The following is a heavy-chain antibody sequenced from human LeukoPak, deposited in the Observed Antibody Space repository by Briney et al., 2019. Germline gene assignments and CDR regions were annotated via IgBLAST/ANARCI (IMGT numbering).Heavy chain of an antibody. D-gene: IGHD6-19*01. Sequence: PGGSLRLSCAASGFTFSSYSMNWVRQAPGKGLEWVSSISSSSSYIYYADSVKGRFTISRDNAKNSLYLQMNSLRAKDTAVYYCARVAVAGLYFDYWGQGTLVTVSS. CDR3: ARVAVAGLYFDY. CDR2: ISSSSSYI. V-gene: IGHV3-21*01. CDR1: GFTFSSYS. J-gene: IGHJ4*02.